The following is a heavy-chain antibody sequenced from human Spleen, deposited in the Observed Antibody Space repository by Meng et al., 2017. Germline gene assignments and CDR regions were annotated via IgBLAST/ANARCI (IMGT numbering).Heavy chain of an antibody. D-gene: IGHD6-25*01. Sequence: HVRRLQSGAVVQKPRHSGDLCCKPSAYNCHAYSIHCVRRARRQGREWLGRINPKSADTLYAQKFQARVAMARDTSISTANMELSELRSVDTAMYYCDRDEDISAAGKLFCDYWGQGTLVTVSS. CDR3: DRDEDISAAGKLFCDY. V-gene: IGHV1-2*06. CDR1: AYNCHAYS. J-gene: IGHJ4*02. CDR2: INPKSADT.